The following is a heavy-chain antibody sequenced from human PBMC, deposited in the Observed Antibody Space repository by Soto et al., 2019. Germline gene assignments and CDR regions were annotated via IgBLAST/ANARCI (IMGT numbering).Heavy chain of an antibody. CDR1: GGSISSYY. V-gene: IGHV4-59*01. CDR3: ARGRGDLPY. Sequence: QVQLQESGPGLVKPSETLSLTCTVSGGSISSYYWSWIRQPPGKGLEWIGYIYYSGSTNYNPSLNSRVTIAVDTSKNQFSLKLSSVPAADTAVYYCARGRGDLPYWGQGTLVTVSS. D-gene: IGHD2-21*02. J-gene: IGHJ4*02. CDR2: IYYSGST.